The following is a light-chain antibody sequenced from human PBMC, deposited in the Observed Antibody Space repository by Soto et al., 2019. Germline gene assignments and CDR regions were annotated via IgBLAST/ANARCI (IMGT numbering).Light chain of an antibody. Sequence: QSALTQPASVSGSPGQSITISCTGTSSDVGGYNYVSWYQQHPGKAPKLMIYEVSNRPSGVSNRFSGSKSGNTASLTISGLRSEDEADYYCAVWDQSLTGWVFGGGTKLTVL. CDR3: AVWDQSLTGWV. V-gene: IGLV2-14*01. CDR2: EVS. CDR1: SSDVGGYNY. J-gene: IGLJ3*02.